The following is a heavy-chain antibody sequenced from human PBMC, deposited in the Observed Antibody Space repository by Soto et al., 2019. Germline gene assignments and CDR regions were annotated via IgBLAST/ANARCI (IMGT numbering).Heavy chain of an antibody. CDR1: GFTFSSHA. V-gene: IGHV3-30-3*01. CDR3: ARDYGSYPYYYYAVDV. D-gene: IGHD1-26*01. Sequence: LRLSCAASGFTFSSHAMYWVRQAPGKGLEWVAVISYEGTNRYYADSVKGRSTISRDNSKNTLDLQMNSLRTEDTAVYYCARDYGSYPYYYYAVDVWGQGTTVTVSS. J-gene: IGHJ6*02. CDR2: ISYEGTNR.